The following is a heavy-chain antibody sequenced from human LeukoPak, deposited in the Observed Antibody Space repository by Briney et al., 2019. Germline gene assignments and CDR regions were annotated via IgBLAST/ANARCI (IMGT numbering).Heavy chain of an antibody. V-gene: IGHV4-31*03. CDR2: IYYSGST. CDR1: GGSISSGGYY. Sequence: SQTLSLTCTVSGGSISSGGYYWSWIRQHPGKGLEWIGYIYYSGSTYYNPSLKSRVTIPVDTSKNQFSLKLSSVTAADTAVYYCARHNRGYSYGTFDYWGQGTLVTVSS. J-gene: IGHJ4*02. CDR3: ARHNRGYSYGTFDY. D-gene: IGHD5-18*01.